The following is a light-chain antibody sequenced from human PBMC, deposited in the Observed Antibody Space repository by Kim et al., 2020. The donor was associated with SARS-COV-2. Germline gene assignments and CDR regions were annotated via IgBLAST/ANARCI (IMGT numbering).Light chain of an antibody. Sequence: VSPEERATPSCGASQSVRSNLGWYQEKPGEAHRLLIYGASTRATGIPVRFSGSGSVTEFTLTISSLQTEDFAVYYCQQYNNRPWTFGQGTKVDIK. CDR3: QQYNNRPWT. V-gene: IGKV3-15*01. J-gene: IGKJ1*01. CDR2: GAS. CDR1: QSVRSN.